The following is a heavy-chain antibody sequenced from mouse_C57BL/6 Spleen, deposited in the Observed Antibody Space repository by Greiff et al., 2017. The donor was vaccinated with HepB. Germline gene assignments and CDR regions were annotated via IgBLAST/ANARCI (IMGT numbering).Heavy chain of an antibody. J-gene: IGHJ3*01. CDR1: GYTFTSYW. D-gene: IGHD2-4*01. Sequence: QVQLQQPGAELVKPGASVKLSCKASGYTFTSYWMHWVKQRPGQGLEWIGMIHPNSGSTNYNEKFKSKATLTVDKSSSTAYMQLSSLTSEDSAVYYCARYYEYDEGAWFAYWGQGTLVTVSA. CDR3: ARYYEYDEGAWFAY. CDR2: IHPNSGST. V-gene: IGHV1-64*01.